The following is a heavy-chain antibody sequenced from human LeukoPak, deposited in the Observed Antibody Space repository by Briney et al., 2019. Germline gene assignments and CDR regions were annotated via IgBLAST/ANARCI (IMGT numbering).Heavy chain of an antibody. V-gene: IGHV1-46*01. CDR1: GYTFTSYY. D-gene: IGHD2-2*01. J-gene: IGHJ4*02. Sequence: ASVTVSCKASGYTFTSYYMHWVRQAPGQGLEWMGIINPSGGSTSYAQKSQGRVTMTRDTSTSTVCMELSSLRSEDTAVYYCARDSGIVVVPAAPPGDYWGQGTLVSVSS. CDR2: INPSGGST. CDR3: ARDSGIVVVPAAPPGDY.